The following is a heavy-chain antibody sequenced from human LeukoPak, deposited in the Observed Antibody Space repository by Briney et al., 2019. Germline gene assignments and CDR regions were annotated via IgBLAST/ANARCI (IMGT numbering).Heavy chain of an antibody. CDR2: ISYDGSNK. V-gene: IGHV3-30*18. J-gene: IGHJ4*02. D-gene: IGHD3-9*01. CDR3: AKAHGWFPLHILDY. Sequence: GGSLRLSCAASGFTFSSYGMLWVRQAPGKGLEWVAVISYDGSNKYYADSVKGRFTISRDNSKNTLYLQMNSLRAEDTAVYYCAKAHGWFPLHILDYWGQGTLVTVSS. CDR1: GFTFSSYG.